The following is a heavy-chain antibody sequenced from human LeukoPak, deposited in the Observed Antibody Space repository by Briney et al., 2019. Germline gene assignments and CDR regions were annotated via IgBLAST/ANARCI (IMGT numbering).Heavy chain of an antibody. Sequence: GGSLRLSCAASGFTLSSNYMTWVRQAPGKGLEWVSVIFSGGSTYYADSVKGRFTISRDNSKNTLYLQMNSLRAEDTAVYYCARETKRFGELLGGWQYYFDYWGQGTLVTVSS. CDR1: GFTLSSNY. D-gene: IGHD3-10*01. CDR2: IFSGGST. CDR3: ARETKRFGELLGGWQYYFDY. V-gene: IGHV3-66*01. J-gene: IGHJ4*02.